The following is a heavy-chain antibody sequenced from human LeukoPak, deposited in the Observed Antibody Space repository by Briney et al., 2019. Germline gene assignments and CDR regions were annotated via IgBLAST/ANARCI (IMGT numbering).Heavy chain of an antibody. J-gene: IGHJ4*02. CDR1: GYTFTSYD. CDR3: AKDIHPGLGSGASCCFDY. V-gene: IGHV1-8*01. CDR2: MNPNSGNT. Sequence: ASVKVSCKASGYTFTSYDINWVRQATGQGLEWMGWMNPNSGNTGYAQKFQGRVTMTRNTSISTAYMELSSLRYDGTAVYYCAKDIHPGLGSGASCCFDYWGQGTLVTVSS. D-gene: IGHD2-15*01.